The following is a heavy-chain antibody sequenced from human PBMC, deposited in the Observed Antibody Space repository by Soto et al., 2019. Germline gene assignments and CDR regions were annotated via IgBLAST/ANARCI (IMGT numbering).Heavy chain of an antibody. CDR2: IYYSGST. J-gene: IGHJ6*02. CDR3: ARESITMVRGVIITRWGMDV. V-gene: IGHV4-61*01. Sequence: SETLSLTCTVSGGSVSSGSYYWSWIRQPPGKGLEWIGYIYYSGSTNYNPSLKSRVTISVDTSKNQFSLKLSSVTAADTAVYYCARESITMVRGVIITRWGMDVWGQGTTVTVSS. D-gene: IGHD3-10*01. CDR1: GGSVSSGSYY.